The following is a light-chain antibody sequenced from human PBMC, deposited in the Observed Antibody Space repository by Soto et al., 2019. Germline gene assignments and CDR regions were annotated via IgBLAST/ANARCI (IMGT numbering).Light chain of an antibody. V-gene: IGLV1-51*02. J-gene: IGLJ3*02. CDR3: GAWDRSLTGGV. CDR2: ENN. Sequence: QSVLTHPPSVSAAPGQKVTISCSGSSSNIGSYSVSWYQQLPGSAPKLLIHENNKRPSGIPDRFSGSKSGTSATLGITGLQAGDEADYYCGAWDRSLTGGVFGGGTKMTVL. CDR1: SSNIGSYS.